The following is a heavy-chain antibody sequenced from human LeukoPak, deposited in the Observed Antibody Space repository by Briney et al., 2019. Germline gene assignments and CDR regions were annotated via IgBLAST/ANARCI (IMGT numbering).Heavy chain of an antibody. CDR2: IYYSGST. CDR1: GGPISSGGYY. D-gene: IGHD3-10*01. J-gene: IGHJ5*02. V-gene: IGHV4-31*03. Sequence: PSETLSLTCTVSGGPISSGGYYWSWIRPHPGKGLEWIGYIYYSGSTYYNPSLKSRVTISVDTSKNQFSLKLSSVTAADTAVYYCARNNEGLRGVIPSYNWSDPWGQGTLVTVSS. CDR3: ARNNEGLRGVIPSYNWSDP.